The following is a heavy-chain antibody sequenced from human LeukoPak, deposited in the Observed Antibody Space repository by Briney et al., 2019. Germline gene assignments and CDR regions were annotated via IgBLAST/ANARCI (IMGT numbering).Heavy chain of an antibody. V-gene: IGHV3-13*01. CDR1: GFTFSNFD. J-gene: IGHJ3*02. CDR3: SRGGAPAGFAYDI. D-gene: IGHD6-13*01. Sequence: GGSLRLSCATSGFTFSNFDMHWLRQATGEGLEWVSAIGTAGDTYYPDSVKGRFTISRDNAKNSVYLQMNNLRVGDTAVYYCSRGGAPAGFAYDIWGHGTVVTVSS. CDR2: IGTAGDT.